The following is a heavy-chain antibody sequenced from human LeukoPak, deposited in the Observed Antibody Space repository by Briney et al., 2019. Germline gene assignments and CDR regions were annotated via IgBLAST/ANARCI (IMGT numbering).Heavy chain of an antibody. V-gene: IGHV4-34*01. CDR1: GGSFSGYY. CDR2: INHSGST. D-gene: IGHD3-9*01. J-gene: IGHJ5*02. Sequence: RPSETLSLTCAVYGGSFSGYYWSWIRQPPGKGLEWIGEINHSGSTNYNPSLKSRVTISVDTSKNQFSLKLSSVTAADTAVYYCARGRRRNDILTGYYKGWFDPWGQGTLVTVSS. CDR3: ARGRRRNDILTGYYKGWFDP.